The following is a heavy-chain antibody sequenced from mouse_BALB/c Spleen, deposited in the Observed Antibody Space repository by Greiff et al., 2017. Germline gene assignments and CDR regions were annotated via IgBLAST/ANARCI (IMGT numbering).Heavy chain of an antibody. CDR1: GYTFTSYW. J-gene: IGHJ1*01. V-gene: IGHV1-87*01. CDR3: ARTSYWYFDV. CDR2: IYPGDGDT. Sequence: VKLQESGAELARPGASVKLSCKASGYTFTSYWMQWVKQRPGQGLEWIGAIYPGDGDTRYTQKFKGKATLTADKSSSTAYMQLSSLASEDSAVYYCARTSYWYFDVWGAGTTVTVSS.